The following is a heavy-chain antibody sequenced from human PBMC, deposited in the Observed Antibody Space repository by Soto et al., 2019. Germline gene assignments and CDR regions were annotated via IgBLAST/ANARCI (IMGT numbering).Heavy chain of an antibody. CDR2: IYYSGST. V-gene: IGHV4-61*01. CDR3: ARSYGDYEYGWGDSWLDP. Sequence: PSETLSLTCTVSGGSVSSGSYYWSWIRQPPGKGLEWIGYIYYSGSTNYNPSLKSRVTISVDTSKNQFSLKLSSVTAADTAVYYCARSYGDYEYGWGDSWLDPWGQGTLVTVSS. J-gene: IGHJ5*02. CDR1: GGSVSSGSYY. D-gene: IGHD4-17*01.